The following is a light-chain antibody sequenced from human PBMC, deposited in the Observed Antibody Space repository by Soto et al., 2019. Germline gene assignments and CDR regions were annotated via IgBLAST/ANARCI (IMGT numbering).Light chain of an antibody. J-gene: IGKJ2*01. CDR3: QQGHNWPLT. CDR2: GAS. V-gene: IGKV3-15*01. Sequence: EIVMTQSPATLSLSPGERAALSCRASQSINSELAWYQQKPGQPPRLLIYGASTRATGVPSRFTGREYGSEFTRTVSGLQSEDFAVYYCQQGHNWPLTFGQGTRLEI. CDR1: QSINSE.